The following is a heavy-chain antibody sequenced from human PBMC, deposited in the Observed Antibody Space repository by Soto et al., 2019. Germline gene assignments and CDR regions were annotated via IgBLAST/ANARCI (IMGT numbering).Heavy chain of an antibody. V-gene: IGHV5-51*01. D-gene: IGHD3-22*01. CDR3: ARSYGGEYYDSRSYYFAY. J-gene: IGHJ4*02. CDR2: IYPGDFDI. CDR1: GYNFLNYW. Sequence: LGESLKISCKGSGYNFLNYWIVWVSQVPGKGLEWMGIIYPGDFDIKYSPSFQGQVTISADKSVTSAYLQWSSLKASDTAIYYCARSYGGEYYDSRSYYFAYWGQGTLVTVSS.